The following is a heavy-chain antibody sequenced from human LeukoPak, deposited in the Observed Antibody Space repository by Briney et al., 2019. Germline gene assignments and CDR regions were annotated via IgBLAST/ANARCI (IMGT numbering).Heavy chain of an antibody. J-gene: IGHJ6*03. V-gene: IGHV1-2*02. D-gene: IGHD4-17*01. CDR3: ARAPRTTVTTKEGYYYYMDV. CDR2: INPNSGGT. Sequence: ASVKVSCKASGYTFTGYYMHWVRQAPGQGLEWMGWINPNSGGTNYAQKFQGRVTMTRDTSISTAYMELSRLRSDDTAVYYCARAPRTTVTTKEGYYYYMDVWGKGTTVTVSS. CDR1: GYTFTGYY.